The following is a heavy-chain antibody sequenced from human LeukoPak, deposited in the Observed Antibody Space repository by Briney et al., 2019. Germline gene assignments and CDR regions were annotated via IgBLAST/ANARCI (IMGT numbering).Heavy chain of an antibody. Sequence: GGSLRLSCAASGFTFSSYSMNWIRQAPGKGLEWVSSISGGSRTINYADSVKGRFTTSRDNAKNSLFLQVNSLRAEDTAVYYCARAGQSDYWGQGTLVTVSS. CDR2: ISGGSRTI. CDR3: ARAGQSDY. V-gene: IGHV3-48*04. J-gene: IGHJ4*02. CDR1: GFTFSSYS.